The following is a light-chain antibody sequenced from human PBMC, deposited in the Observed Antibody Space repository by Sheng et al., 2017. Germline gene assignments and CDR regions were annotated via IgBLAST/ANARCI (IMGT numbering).Light chain of an antibody. CDR3: QQRSNWPLLT. Sequence: EIVLTQSPATLSLCPGERATLSCRASQSVSSYLAWYQQKPGQAPRLLIYDASNRVTGIPARFSGSGSGTDFTLTISSLEPEDFAVYYCQQRSNWPLLTFGGGTKVEIK. CDR1: QSVSSY. J-gene: IGKJ4*01. V-gene: IGKV3-11*01. CDR2: DAS.